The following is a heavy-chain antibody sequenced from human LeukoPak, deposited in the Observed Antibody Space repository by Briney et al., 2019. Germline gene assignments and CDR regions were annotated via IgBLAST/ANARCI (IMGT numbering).Heavy chain of an antibody. J-gene: IGHJ4*02. CDR2: IYYSGST. CDR3: ATLLRDNFDY. CDR1: GGSISSYY. V-gene: IGHV4-59*12. Sequence: SETLSLTCTVSGGSISSYYWSWIRQPPGKGLEWIGHIYYSGSTYYNPSLKSRVTISVDRSKNQFSLKLSSVTAADTAVYYCATLLRDNFDYWGQGTLVTVSS. D-gene: IGHD3-22*01.